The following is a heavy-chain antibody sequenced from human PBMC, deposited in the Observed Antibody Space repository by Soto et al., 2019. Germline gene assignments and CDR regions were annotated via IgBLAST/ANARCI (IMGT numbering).Heavy chain of an antibody. CDR3: ARQASYWHGGGGWLDP. Sequence: EVQLVESGGGLVQPGGSLRLSCAASGFTFSAYDMHWVRQATGKGLEWVAAIGTQHDTYYPDSVKGRFTISRENAKNSWYLQMNSRRAGDTAVYYCARQASYWHGGGGWLDPWGQGTLVTVSS. V-gene: IGHV3-13*01. J-gene: IGHJ5*02. D-gene: IGHD2-8*02. CDR2: IGTQHDT. CDR1: GFTFSAYD.